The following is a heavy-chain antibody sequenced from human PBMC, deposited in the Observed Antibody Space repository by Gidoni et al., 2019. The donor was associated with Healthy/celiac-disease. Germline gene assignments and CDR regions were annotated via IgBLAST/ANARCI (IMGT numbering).Heavy chain of an antibody. CDR1: GGSFSGYD. CDR3: ARGRGWSSSWYFPPYFDY. D-gene: IGHD6-13*01. Sequence: QVQLQQWCAGLLKPSETLSLTCAVDGGSFSGYDWSWIRQPPGKGLEWIGEINHSGSTNYNPSLKSRVTISVDTSKNQFSLKLSSVTAADTAVYYCARGRGWSSSWYFPPYFDYWGQGTLVTVSS. J-gene: IGHJ4*02. CDR2: INHSGST. V-gene: IGHV4-34*01.